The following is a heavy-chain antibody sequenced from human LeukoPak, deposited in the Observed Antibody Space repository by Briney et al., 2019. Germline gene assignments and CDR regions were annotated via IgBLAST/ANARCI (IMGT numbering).Heavy chain of an antibody. V-gene: IGHV1-46*01. CDR1: GYTFTSYY. CDR2: INPTGGST. D-gene: IGHD1-26*01. Sequence: ASVTVSCKASGYTFTSYYMHWVRQAPGQGLEWMGLINPTGGSTGYAQKFQGRVTMTRDMSTSTDYMELSSLRSEDAAIYYCARDNSVGDNAWWFDPWGQGTLVTVSS. CDR3: ARDNSVGDNAWWFDP. J-gene: IGHJ5*02.